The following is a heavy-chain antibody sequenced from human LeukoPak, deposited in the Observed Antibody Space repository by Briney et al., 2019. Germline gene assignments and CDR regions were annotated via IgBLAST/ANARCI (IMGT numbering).Heavy chain of an antibody. D-gene: IGHD2-15*01. J-gene: IGHJ6*02. CDR1: GFTFSSYS. CDR2: ISSSSSYI. Sequence: GGSLRLSCAASGFTFSSYSMNWVRQAPGKGLEWVSSISSSSSYIYYADPVKGRFTISRDNAKNSLYLQMNSLRAEDTAVYYCARVGGGAVVVVAATFYYYGMDVWGQGTTVTVSS. CDR3: ARVGGGAVVVVAATFYYYGMDV. V-gene: IGHV3-21*01.